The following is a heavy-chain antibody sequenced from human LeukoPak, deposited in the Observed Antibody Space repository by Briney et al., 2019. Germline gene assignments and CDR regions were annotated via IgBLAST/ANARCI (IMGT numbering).Heavy chain of an antibody. J-gene: IGHJ4*02. V-gene: IGHV4-39*02. D-gene: IGHD4-17*01. CDR3: ARDQYGDYDFDY. CDR1: GGSISGTTYY. CDR2: IYYSGST. Sequence: PSDTLSLTCTVSGGSISGTTYYWGWIRQPPGKGLEWIGTIYYSGSTYYNPSLKSRVTISVDTSKSQFSLKLSSVSAADTAVYYCARDQYGDYDFDYWGQGTLVTVSS.